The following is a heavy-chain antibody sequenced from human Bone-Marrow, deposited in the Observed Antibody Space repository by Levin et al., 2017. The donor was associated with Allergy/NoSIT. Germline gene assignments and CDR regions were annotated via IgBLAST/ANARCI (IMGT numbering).Heavy chain of an antibody. CDR3: TRGSVTLQH. J-gene: IGHJ1*01. D-gene: IGHD4-17*01. CDR2: ITITSYI. Sequence: ASVKVSCAASGFTFSNYGMNWVRQAPGKGLEWISSITITSYIYDADSVKGRFTISRDNAKNSLYLQMNSLRADDTAVYYCTRGSVTLQHWGQGSLVIVSS. V-gene: IGHV3-21*01. CDR1: GFTFSNYG.